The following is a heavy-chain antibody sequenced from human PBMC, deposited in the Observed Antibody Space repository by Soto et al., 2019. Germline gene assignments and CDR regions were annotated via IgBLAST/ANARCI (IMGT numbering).Heavy chain of an antibody. D-gene: IGHD3-3*01. J-gene: IGHJ4*02. CDR1: GYTFTSYG. CDR2: ISAYNGNT. Sequence: ASVKVSCKASGYTFTSYGISWVRQAPGQGLEWMGWISAYNGNTNYAQKLQGRVTMTTDTSTSTAYMELRILRSDDTAVYYCARDPATFGVVPYFDYWGQGTLVTVSS. V-gene: IGHV1-18*01. CDR3: ARDPATFGVVPYFDY.